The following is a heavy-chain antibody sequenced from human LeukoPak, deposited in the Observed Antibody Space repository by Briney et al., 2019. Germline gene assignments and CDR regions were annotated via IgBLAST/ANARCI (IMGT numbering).Heavy chain of an antibody. D-gene: IGHD5-18*01. CDR3: AREVDTALVFDY. J-gene: IGHJ4*02. CDR2: IIPILDIA. Sequence: GASVKVSCEASGGTFSTYTVSWVRQAPGQGLEWMGRIIPILDIANYAQKFQGRVTITADKSTSTVYMELRSLRSEDTALHYCAREVDTALVFDYWGQGSLVTVSS. V-gene: IGHV1-69*04. CDR1: GGTFSTYT.